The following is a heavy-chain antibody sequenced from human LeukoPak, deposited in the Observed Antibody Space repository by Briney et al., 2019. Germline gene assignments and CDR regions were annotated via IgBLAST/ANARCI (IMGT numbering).Heavy chain of an antibody. CDR2: IGGRDGVT. CDR1: GFTFSDYY. J-gene: IGHJ3*01. Sequence: GGTLRLSCAASGFTFSDYYMSWIRQAPGKGLEWVSYIGGRDGVTYYADSVKGRFTISRDNAQNSLYLQMNSLRVEDMATYYCARDYRLSIFGLPNSKNAFDFWGQGAMVTVSS. V-gene: IGHV3-11*04. D-gene: IGHD3/OR15-3a*01. CDR3: ARDYRLSIFGLPNSKNAFDF.